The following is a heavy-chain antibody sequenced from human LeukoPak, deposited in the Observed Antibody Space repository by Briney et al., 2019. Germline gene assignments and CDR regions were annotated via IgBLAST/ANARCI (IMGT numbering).Heavy chain of an antibody. CDR2: IKTDVSEK. CDR1: GFTFSSYW. D-gene: IGHD3-16*01. J-gene: IGHJ4*02. V-gene: IGHV3-7*01. Sequence: PGRSLRLSCAASGFTFSSYWISWVRHIPGKGLEWLGNIKTDVSEKYYLNSVRGRFSISRDNAKNSLFLQMNSLRGEDTAVYYCVRDYVWGTYDTEYWGQGTLVTVTS. CDR3: VRDYVWGTYDTEY.